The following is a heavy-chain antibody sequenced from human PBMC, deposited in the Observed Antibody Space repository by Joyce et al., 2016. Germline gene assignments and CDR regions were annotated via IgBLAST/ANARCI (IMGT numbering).Heavy chain of an antibody. V-gene: IGHV3-30*04. CDR2: ISYDGSIQ. D-gene: IGHD2-15*01. J-gene: IGHJ4*02. Sequence: QVQLVESGGGVVQPGRSLRLSCAASGFTFSSYAMHWVRQAPGKGLGWVAVISYDGSIQYYADPVKGRFTISRDNSKNTLYLQMNSLRAEDTAVYYCAKDSNSCSGSSCYFHLDYWGQGTLVTVSS. CDR1: GFTFSSYA. CDR3: AKDSNSCSGSSCYFHLDY.